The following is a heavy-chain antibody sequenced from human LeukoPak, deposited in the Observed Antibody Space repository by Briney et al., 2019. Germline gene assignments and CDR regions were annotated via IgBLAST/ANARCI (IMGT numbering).Heavy chain of an antibody. Sequence: SETLSLTCTVSGGSISSYYWSWIRQPAGKGLEWIGRIYTSGSTHYNPSLKSRVTMSVDTSKNQFSLKLSSVTAADTAVYYCARDGDSSGWNPYFDYWGQGTLVTVSS. V-gene: IGHV4-4*07. D-gene: IGHD6-19*01. CDR2: IYTSGST. CDR3: ARDGDSSGWNPYFDY. CDR1: GGSISSYY. J-gene: IGHJ4*02.